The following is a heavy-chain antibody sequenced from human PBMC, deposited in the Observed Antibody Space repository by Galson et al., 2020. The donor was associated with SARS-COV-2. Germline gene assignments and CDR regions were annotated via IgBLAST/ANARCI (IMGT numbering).Heavy chain of an antibody. V-gene: IGHV2-70*04. Sequence: SGPTLVKPTQTLTLTCTFSGFSLSTSGMRVSWIRQPPGTALEWLARIDWDADKFYSTSLKTRLTIPKDTSHNQVVLTLTNMDPVDTATYYCARSKLCISYWYFDLWGRGTLVTVSS. CDR1: GFSLSTSGMR. J-gene: IGHJ2*01. CDR2: IDWDADK. D-gene: IGHD1-20*01. CDR3: ARSKLCISYWYFDL.